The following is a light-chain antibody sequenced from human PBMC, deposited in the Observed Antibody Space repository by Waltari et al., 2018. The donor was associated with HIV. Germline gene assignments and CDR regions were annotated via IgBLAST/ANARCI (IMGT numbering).Light chain of an antibody. Sequence: QSALTQPASVSGSPGQSITISCTGTSSDVGNYNLVSWYQQHPGKVPKIIIFRGSGRPSWVSDRFSGSKSVNKASLTISGVQAEDEADYYCSSYTSSSTLVFGGGTKLTVL. CDR3: SSYTSSSTLV. CDR1: SSDVGNYNL. J-gene: IGLJ3*02. CDR2: RGS. V-gene: IGLV2-14*02.